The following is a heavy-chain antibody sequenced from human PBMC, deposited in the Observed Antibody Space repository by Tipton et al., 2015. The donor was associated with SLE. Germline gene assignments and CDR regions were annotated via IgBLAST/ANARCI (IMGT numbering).Heavy chain of an antibody. CDR3: ARDEYRYDTTGYHLLGHFDF. V-gene: IGHV4-59*12. J-gene: IGHJ4*02. CDR2: IYYSGST. Sequence: TLSLTCTVSGGSISSYYWSWIRQPPGKGLEWIGYIYYSGSTNYNPSLNSRVTISVDTSKNQFSLNLSSVTAADTAVYYCARDEYRYDTTGYHLLGHFDFWGQGTLVTVSS. CDR1: GGSISSYY. D-gene: IGHD3-22*01.